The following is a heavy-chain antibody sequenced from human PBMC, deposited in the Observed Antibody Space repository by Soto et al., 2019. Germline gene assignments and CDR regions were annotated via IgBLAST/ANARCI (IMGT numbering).Heavy chain of an antibody. V-gene: IGHV1-18*01. J-gene: IGHJ4*02. CDR1: GYTFSSYG. CDR3: ARSIAAAVDLDY. Sequence: QVQLVQSGAEVKKPGASVKVSCKASGYTFSSYGISWVRQAPGQGLEWMGWISAYNGNTNYAQKLQGRVTVTTDTSTSTAYMEVRSLRSDDTAVYYCARSIAAAVDLDYWGQGTLVTVSS. D-gene: IGHD6-13*01. CDR2: ISAYNGNT.